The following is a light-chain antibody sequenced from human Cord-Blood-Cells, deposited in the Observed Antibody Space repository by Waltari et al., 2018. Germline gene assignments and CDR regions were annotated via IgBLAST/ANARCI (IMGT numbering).Light chain of an antibody. Sequence: EIVLTQSPATLSLSPGERATLSCRASQSVSSYLAWYQQKPGQAPRLLIYDASTRATGIPARFSGSGSGTDFTLTISSLEPEDFAVYYCQQRSNWPPRLTVGGGTKVEIK. CDR1: QSVSSY. CDR3: QQRSNWPPRLT. J-gene: IGKJ4*01. V-gene: IGKV3-11*01. CDR2: DAS.